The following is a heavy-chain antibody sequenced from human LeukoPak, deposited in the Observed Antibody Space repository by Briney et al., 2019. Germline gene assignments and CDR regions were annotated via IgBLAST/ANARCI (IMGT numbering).Heavy chain of an antibody. Sequence: PSETLSLTCAVYGGSFSGYYWSWIRQPPGKGLEWIGEINHSGSTNYNPSLKSRVTISVDTSKNQFSLKLSSVTAADTAVYYLAWRPLDIVATIHFDYWGQGTLVTVSS. J-gene: IGHJ4*02. CDR1: GGSFSGYY. CDR2: INHSGST. D-gene: IGHD5-12*01. V-gene: IGHV4-34*01. CDR3: AWRPLDIVATIHFDY.